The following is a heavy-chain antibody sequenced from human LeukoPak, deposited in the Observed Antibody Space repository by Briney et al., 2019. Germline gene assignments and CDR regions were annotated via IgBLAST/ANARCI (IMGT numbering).Heavy chain of an antibody. CDR3: AREMWDDILTGYYNEGYYFDY. Sequence: ASVKVSCKASGYTFTGYYMHWVRQAPGQGLEWMGWINPNSGGTNYAQKFQGRVTLTRDTSISSAYMELSRLRSDDTAVYYCAREMWDDILTGYYNEGYYFDYWGQGTLVTVSS. J-gene: IGHJ4*02. CDR2: INPNSGGT. CDR1: GYTFTGYY. D-gene: IGHD3-9*01. V-gene: IGHV1-2*02.